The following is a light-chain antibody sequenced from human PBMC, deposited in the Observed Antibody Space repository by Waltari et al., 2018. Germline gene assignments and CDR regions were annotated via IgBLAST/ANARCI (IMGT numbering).Light chain of an antibody. CDR3: QQYYSTPPIT. CDR2: WAS. V-gene: IGKV4-1*01. J-gene: IGKJ5*01. Sequence: DIVMTQSPDSLAVSLGERATINCTSSPSVLYSSNNKNYLAWYQQKPGQPPKLLIYWASTRESGVPDRFSGSGSGTDFTLTISSLQAEDVAVYYCQQYYSTPPITFGQGTRLEIK. CDR1: PSVLYSSNNKNY.